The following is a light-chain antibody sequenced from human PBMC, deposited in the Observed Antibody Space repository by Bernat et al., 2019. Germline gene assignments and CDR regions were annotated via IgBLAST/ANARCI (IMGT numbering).Light chain of an antibody. CDR2: TAS. CDR3: QQSFSIRT. V-gene: IGKV1-39*01. Sequence: DIQLTQSPSSLSASVGDIVTLTCRASQSIDTSLNWYQQKPGKAPKLLIYTASALQSDVPSRFSVTGSGTDFTLTISGLQREDFATYYCQQSFSIRTFGRGTKVHI. CDR1: QSIDTS. J-gene: IGKJ1*01.